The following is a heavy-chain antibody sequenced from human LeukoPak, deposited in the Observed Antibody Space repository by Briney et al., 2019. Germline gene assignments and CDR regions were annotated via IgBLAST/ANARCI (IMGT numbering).Heavy chain of an antibody. J-gene: IGHJ4*02. CDR3: AKVITFGGVISHFDY. CDR1: GFTSSSYA. CDR2: ISGSGGST. V-gene: IGHV3-23*01. Sequence: GGSLRLSCAGSGFTSSSYAMSWVRQAPGKGLERVSGISGSGGSTYYPDSVKGRFTISRDNSKNTLYLQMNSLRAEDTAVYYCAKVITFGGVISHFDYWGQGTLVTVSS. D-gene: IGHD3-16*02.